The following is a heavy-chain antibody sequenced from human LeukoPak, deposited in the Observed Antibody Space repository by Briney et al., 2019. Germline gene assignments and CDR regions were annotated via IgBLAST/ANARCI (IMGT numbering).Heavy chain of an antibody. D-gene: IGHD3-22*01. V-gene: IGHV3-30*02. CDR3: AKQKAYYYDSSGYLDYFDY. J-gene: IGHJ4*02. CDR2: IRYDGSNK. Sequence: GGSLRLSCEASGFIFGSYGMHWVRQAPGKGLEWVAFIRYDGSNKFYADSVKGRPTISRDNSKNTLYLQMNSLRAEDTAVYYCAKQKAYYYDSSGYLDYFDYWGQGNLVTVSS. CDR1: GFIFGSYG.